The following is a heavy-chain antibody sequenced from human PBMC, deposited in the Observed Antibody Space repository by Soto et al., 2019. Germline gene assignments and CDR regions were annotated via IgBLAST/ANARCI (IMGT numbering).Heavy chain of an antibody. CDR1: GASISGFY. V-gene: IGHV4-4*07. J-gene: IGHJ5*02. CDR3: VRDGTKTLRDWFDP. CDR2: IYATGTT. Sequence: SETLSLTCTVSGASISGFYWGWIRKSAGKGLGWIGRIYATGTTDYNPSLKSRVMMSVDTSKKQFSLKLRSVTAADTAVYYCVRDGTKTLRDWFDPWGQGISVTVSS. D-gene: IGHD1-1*01.